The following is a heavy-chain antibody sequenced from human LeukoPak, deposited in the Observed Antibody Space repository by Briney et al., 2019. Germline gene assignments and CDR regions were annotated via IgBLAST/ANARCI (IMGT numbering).Heavy chain of an antibody. CDR2: IKQDGSEK. D-gene: IGHD1-26*01. CDR3: AREGVSGATANHYDY. J-gene: IGHJ4*02. Sequence: PGGSLRLSCAASGFTFSSYWMSWVRQAPGKGLEWVANIKQDGSEKYYVDSVKGRFTISRDNAKNSLYLQMNSLRAEDTGVYYCAREGVSGATANHYDYWGQGSLVTVSS. V-gene: IGHV3-7*01. CDR1: GFTFSSYW.